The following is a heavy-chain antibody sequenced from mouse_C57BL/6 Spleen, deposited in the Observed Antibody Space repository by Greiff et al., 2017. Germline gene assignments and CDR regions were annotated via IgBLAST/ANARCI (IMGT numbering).Heavy chain of an antibody. CDR1: GYAFSSSW. D-gene: IGHD2-4*01. CDR2: IYPGDGDT. V-gene: IGHV1-82*01. J-gene: IGHJ3*01. CDR3: ARDGYYDYDWFAY. Sequence: QVQLQQSGPELVKPGASVKISCKASGYAFSSSWMNWVKQRPGKGLEWIGRIYPGDGDTNYNGKFKGKATLTADKSSSTAYMQLSSLTSEDSAVYFCARDGYYDYDWFAYWGQGTLVTVSA.